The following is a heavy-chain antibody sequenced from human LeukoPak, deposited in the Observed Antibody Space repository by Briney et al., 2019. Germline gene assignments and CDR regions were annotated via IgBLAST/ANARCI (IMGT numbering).Heavy chain of an antibody. V-gene: IGHV3-7*01. CDR3: ARDYRQQLGTYYYYYYMDV. CDR2: IKQDGSEK. J-gene: IGHJ6*03. CDR1: GFTFSSYW. Sequence: GGSLRLSCAASGFTFSSYWMSWVRQAPGKGLEWVANIKQDGSEKYYVDSVKGRFTISRDNAKNSLYLQMNSLRAEDTAVYYCARDYRQQLGTYYYYYYMDVWGKGTTVTVSS. D-gene: IGHD6-13*01.